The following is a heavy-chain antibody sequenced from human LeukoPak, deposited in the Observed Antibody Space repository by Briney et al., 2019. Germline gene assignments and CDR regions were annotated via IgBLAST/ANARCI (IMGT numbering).Heavy chain of an antibody. CDR3: AKHVWTSVWFFDY. J-gene: IGHJ4*02. V-gene: IGHV3-23*01. CDR2: ISGSGGQK. Sequence: GGSLRLSCAAPGFTFSNYALSWVRQAPGKGLKWVSLISGSGGQKDYADSVKGRFTISRDNSRNTLNLQMNSLKAENTAVYYCAKHVWTSVWFFDYWGQGTLVTVSS. CDR1: GFTFSNYA. D-gene: IGHD6-19*01.